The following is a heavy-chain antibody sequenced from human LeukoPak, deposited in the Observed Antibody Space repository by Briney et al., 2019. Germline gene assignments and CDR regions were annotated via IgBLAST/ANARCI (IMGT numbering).Heavy chain of an antibody. J-gene: IGHJ4*02. D-gene: IGHD6-13*01. CDR1: GYTFTNYD. CDR2: INPNSGGT. V-gene: IGHV1-2*02. Sequence: ASVKVSCKASGYTFTNYDINWVRQATGQGLEWMGWINPNSGGTNYAQKFQGRVTMTRDTSISTAYMELSRLRSDDTAVYYCARASLVYSSSWYRGGTVDYWGQGTLVTVSS. CDR3: ARASLVYSSSWYRGGTVDY.